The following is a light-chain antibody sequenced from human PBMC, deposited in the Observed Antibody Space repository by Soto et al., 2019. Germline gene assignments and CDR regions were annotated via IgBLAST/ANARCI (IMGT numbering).Light chain of an antibody. CDR3: MHSIDWPWT. J-gene: IGKJ1*01. Sequence: VLTQSPLSVSVTVGQPASISCRTSRSLVFRDGNTYLHWFQQRPGQSPRRLIENVSNRDSGVPDRVTGSGSGTDFTLEISRVEAEDVGMYYCMHSIDWPWTFGQGTKVEIK. CDR1: RSLVFRDGNTY. CDR2: NVS. V-gene: IGKV2-30*01.